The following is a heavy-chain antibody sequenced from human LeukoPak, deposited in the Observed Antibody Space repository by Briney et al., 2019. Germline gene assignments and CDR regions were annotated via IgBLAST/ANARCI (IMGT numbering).Heavy chain of an antibody. V-gene: IGHV4-34*01. J-gene: IGHJ4*02. CDR1: GGSFSGYY. D-gene: IGHD2-15*01. Sequence: SETLSLTCAVYGGSFSGYYWSWIRQPPGKGLEWIGEINHSGSTNYNPSLKSRVTISVDTSKNQFSLKLSSVTAADTAVYYCARRRYCSGGSCYRPLDYWGQGTLVTVSS. CDR3: ARRRYCSGGSCYRPLDY. CDR2: INHSGST.